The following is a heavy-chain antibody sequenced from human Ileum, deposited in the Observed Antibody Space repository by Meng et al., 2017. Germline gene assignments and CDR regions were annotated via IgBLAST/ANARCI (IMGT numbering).Heavy chain of an antibody. J-gene: IGHJ6*02. CDR1: GVSISDDNW. Sequence: LQAPGPGLVQPSGTLSLTCAVSGVSISDDNWWSWVRQPPGKGLEWIGEIYQSGSAHYNPSLKSRVTMSVDKSGNQFSLRLTSVTAADTAVYYCARIPFHYYTMDVWGQGTMVTVSS. V-gene: IGHV4-4*02. CDR3: ARIPFHYYTMDV. CDR2: IYQSGSA.